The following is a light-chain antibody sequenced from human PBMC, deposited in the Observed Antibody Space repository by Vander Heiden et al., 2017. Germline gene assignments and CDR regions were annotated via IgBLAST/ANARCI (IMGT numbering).Light chain of an antibody. V-gene: IGKV3-11*01. CDR2: DAS. J-gene: IGKJ4*01. CDR1: QSVSSY. CDR3: QQRSNCPIT. Sequence: EIVLTQSPATLSLSPGERATLSCRASQSVSSYLAWYQQKPGQAPRLLIYDASNRATGIPARFSGSGSGTDFTLTISSLETEDFAVYYCQQRSNCPITFGGGTKVDIK.